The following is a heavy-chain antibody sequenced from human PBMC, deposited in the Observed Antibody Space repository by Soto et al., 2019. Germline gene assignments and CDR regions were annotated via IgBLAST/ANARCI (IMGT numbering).Heavy chain of an antibody. CDR2: INPNSGGT. D-gene: IGHD3-10*01. Sequence: RASVKVSSKASGYTFTGYYMHWVRQAPGQGLEWMGWINPNSGGTNYAQKFQGRVTMTRDTSISTAYMELSRLRSDDTAVYYCASAPRPQNGRFGELFLFDPWGQGTLVTVSS. V-gene: IGHV1-2*02. CDR3: ASAPRPQNGRFGELFLFDP. CDR1: GYTFTGYY. J-gene: IGHJ5*02.